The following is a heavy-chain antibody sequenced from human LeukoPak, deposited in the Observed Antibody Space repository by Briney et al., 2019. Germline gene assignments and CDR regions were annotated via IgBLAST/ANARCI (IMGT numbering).Heavy chain of an antibody. CDR3: ARLYYYYDSSGYPTSTYFDY. J-gene: IGHJ4*02. CDR1: GYSFTSYW. V-gene: IGHV5-51*01. CDR2: IYPGDSDT. Sequence: GESLKISCKGSGYSFTSYWIGWVRQMPGKGLEWMGIIYPGDSDTRYSPSLQGQVTISADKSISTAYLQWSSLKASDTAMYYCARLYYYYDSSGYPTSTYFDYWGQGTLVTVSS. D-gene: IGHD3-22*01.